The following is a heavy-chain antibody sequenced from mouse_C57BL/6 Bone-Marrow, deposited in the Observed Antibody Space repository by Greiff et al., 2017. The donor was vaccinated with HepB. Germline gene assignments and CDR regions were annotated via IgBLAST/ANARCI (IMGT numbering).Heavy chain of an antibody. Sequence: EVQRVESGGGLVQPGGSLSLSCAASGFTFTDYYMSWVRQPPGKALEWLGFIRNKANGYTTEYSASVKGRFTISRDNSQSILYLQMNALRAEDSATYYYANYNSRGDFDYWGQGTTLTVSS. CDR2: IRNKANGYTT. V-gene: IGHV7-3*01. CDR1: GFTFTDYY. CDR3: ANYNSRGDFDY. J-gene: IGHJ2*01.